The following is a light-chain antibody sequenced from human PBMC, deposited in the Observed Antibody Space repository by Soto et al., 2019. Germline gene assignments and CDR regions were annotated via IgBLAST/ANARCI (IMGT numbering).Light chain of an antibody. V-gene: IGKV3-15*01. CDR3: QQYGRSPFT. J-gene: IGKJ3*01. Sequence: EIVMTQSPDILSVSPGEGATLSCRASQSVRTKLAWYQQKAGQAPRLLIYGSSTRATGIPDRFSGSGSETQYTLTISSLQSEDFAVYYCQQYGRSPFTFGPGTKVDIK. CDR1: QSVRTK. CDR2: GSS.